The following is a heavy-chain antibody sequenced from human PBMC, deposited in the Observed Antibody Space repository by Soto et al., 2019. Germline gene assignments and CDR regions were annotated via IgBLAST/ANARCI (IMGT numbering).Heavy chain of an antibody. V-gene: IGHV3-33*01. D-gene: IGHD7-27*01. CDR3: ARDLSVVHSTGAMGGLNY. CDR1: GFTFSSYG. J-gene: IGHJ4*02. Sequence: GGSLRLSCAASGFTFSSYGMHWVRQAPGKGLEWVAVIWYDGSNKYYAVSVKGLFNISRDNSKNTLYLQMNSLRAEDTAVYYCARDLSVVHSTGAMGGLNYWGQGTRVTVSS. CDR2: IWYDGSNK.